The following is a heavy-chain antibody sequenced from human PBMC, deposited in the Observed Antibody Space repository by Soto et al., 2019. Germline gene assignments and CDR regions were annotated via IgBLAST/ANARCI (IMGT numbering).Heavy chain of an antibody. CDR1: GGTFSSYA. J-gene: IGHJ4*02. D-gene: IGHD2-15*01. V-gene: IGHV1-69*13. CDR2: IIPIFGTA. Sequence: SVKVSCKASGGTFSSYAISWVRQAPGQGLEWMGGIIPIFGTANYAQKFQGRVTITADESTSTAYMELSSLRSEDTAVYYCARDRSCSGGSCYFDYWGQGTLVTVSS. CDR3: ARDRSCSGGSCYFDY.